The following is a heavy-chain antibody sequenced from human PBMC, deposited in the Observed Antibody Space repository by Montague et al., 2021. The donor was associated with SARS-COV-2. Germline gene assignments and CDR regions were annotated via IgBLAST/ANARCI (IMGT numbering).Heavy chain of an antibody. CDR2: ISKSGEST. V-gene: IGHV3-23*01. CDR1: GFAFSTYA. D-gene: IGHD1-26*01. J-gene: IGHJ4*02. CDR3: AKRPPGADK. Sequence: SLRLSCAASGFAFSTYAMSWVRQAPGKGLEWVSSISKSGESTFYADSVKGRFTISRDNSKNTLYLQVNSLRAEDTAVYYCAKRPPGADKWGQGTLVTVSS.